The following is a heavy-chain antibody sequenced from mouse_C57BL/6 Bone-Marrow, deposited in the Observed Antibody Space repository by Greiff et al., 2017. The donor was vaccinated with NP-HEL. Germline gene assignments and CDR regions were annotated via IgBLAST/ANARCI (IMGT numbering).Heavy chain of an antibody. J-gene: IGHJ4*01. CDR2: IHPNSGST. CDR3: ARELITTVVEWYAMDY. D-gene: IGHD1-1*01. Sequence: QVQLKQPGAELVKPGASVKLSCKASGYTFTSYWMHWVKQRPGQGLEWIGMIHPNSGSTNYNEKFKSKATLTVDKSSSTAYMQLSSLTSEDSAVYYCARELITTVVEWYAMDYWGQGTSVTVSS. CDR1: GYTFTSYW. V-gene: IGHV1-64*01.